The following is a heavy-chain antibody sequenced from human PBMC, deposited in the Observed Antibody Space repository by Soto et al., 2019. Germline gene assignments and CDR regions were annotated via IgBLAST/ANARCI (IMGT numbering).Heavy chain of an antibody. J-gene: IGHJ4*02. CDR1: GFTFSSYG. CDR2: ITYSGSNK. Sequence: GGSLRLSCAASGFTFSSYGMHWVRQAPGKGLEWVAAITYSGSNKYYADSVKGRFTISRDNAKNTLYLQMNSLRAEDTAVYYCARDLYSTPFDYWGQGTLVTVSS. CDR3: ARDLYSTPFDY. D-gene: IGHD6-13*01. V-gene: IGHV3-30*03.